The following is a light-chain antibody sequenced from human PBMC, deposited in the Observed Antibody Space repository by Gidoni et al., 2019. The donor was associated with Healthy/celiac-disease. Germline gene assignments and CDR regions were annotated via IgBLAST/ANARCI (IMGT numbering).Light chain of an antibody. CDR2: WAY. CDR3: QQYYSTPRT. Sequence: DIVITHSPDSLAVSLGERATINCKSSQSVLYSSNHKNYLAWYQQKPGQPLKLLIYWAYNRESGVPDRFSGSGSGTDFTLTIISLQAEDVAVYYCQQYYSTPRTFGQGTKVEIK. V-gene: IGKV4-1*01. J-gene: IGKJ1*01. CDR1: QSVLYSSNHKNY.